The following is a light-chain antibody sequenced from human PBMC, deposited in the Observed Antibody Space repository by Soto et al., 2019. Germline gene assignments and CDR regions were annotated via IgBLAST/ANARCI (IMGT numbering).Light chain of an antibody. Sequence: DVVVTQSPLSLSVTLGQPASISCRSSQSLVYSDGDTYLSWFQQRPGQSPRRLIYKVSNRDSGVPDRFNGSGSGTDFPRKISRVEAEDVGLYYCMHGTQWPWTFGQGTKVDIK. J-gene: IGKJ1*01. CDR3: MHGTQWPWT. CDR1: QSLVYSDGDTY. V-gene: IGKV2-30*01. CDR2: KVS.